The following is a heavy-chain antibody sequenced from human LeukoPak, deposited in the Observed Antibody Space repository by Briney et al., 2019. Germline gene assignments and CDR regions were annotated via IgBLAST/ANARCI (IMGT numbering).Heavy chain of an antibody. J-gene: IGHJ4*02. CDR3: VRRAGGYSHPYDY. V-gene: IGHV1-46*01. CDR2: INPSGGST. Sequence: ASVKVSCKASGYTFTSYYMHWVRQAPGQGLEWMGIINPSGGSTSYAQKFQGRVTMTRDMSTSTDYMELSSLRSEDTAVYCCVRRAGGYSHPYDYWGQGTLVTVSS. CDR1: GYTFTSYY. D-gene: IGHD4-23*01.